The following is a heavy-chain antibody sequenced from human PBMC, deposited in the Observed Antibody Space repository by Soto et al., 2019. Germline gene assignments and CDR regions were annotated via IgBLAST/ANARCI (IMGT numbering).Heavy chain of an antibody. CDR1: GGSITSYR. CDR3: ARESGDNWDYEAY. CDR2: INTSGNT. Sequence: QVQLQESGPGLVKPLETLSLTCTVSGGSITSYRWSWIRQSAGKGLEWIGRINTSGNTHCNPSLKSRVTVSIDTSRNQFFLTVNSVTAADSAVYYCARESGDNWDYEAYWGQGTPVTVSS. J-gene: IGHJ4*02. V-gene: IGHV4-4*07. D-gene: IGHD1-7*01.